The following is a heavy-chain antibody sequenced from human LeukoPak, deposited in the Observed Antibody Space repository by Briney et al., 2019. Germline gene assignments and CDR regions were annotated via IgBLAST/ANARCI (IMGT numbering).Heavy chain of an antibody. CDR2: INSDGSST. CDR1: GFTFSSYW. D-gene: IGHD4-17*01. CDR3: ARGPSTVTTPLAC. J-gene: IGHJ4*02. Sequence: GGSLRLSCAASGFTFSSYWTHWVRQAPGKGLVWVSRINSDGSSTSYADSVKGRFTISRDNAKNTLYLQMNSLRAEDTAVYYCARGPSTVTTPLACWGQGTLVTVSS. V-gene: IGHV3-74*01.